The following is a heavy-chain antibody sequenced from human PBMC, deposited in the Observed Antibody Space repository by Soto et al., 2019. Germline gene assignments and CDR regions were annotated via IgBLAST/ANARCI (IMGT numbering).Heavy chain of an antibody. CDR2: ISGSGGST. V-gene: IGHV3-23*01. CDR1: GFTFSSYA. J-gene: IGHJ4*02. CDR3: AKVSGYSYGYYFDY. D-gene: IGHD5-18*01. Sequence: GGSLRLSCAASGFTFSSYAMSWVRQAPGKGLEWVSGISGSGGSTYYADSVKGRFTIPRDNSKNTLYLQMSSLRAEDTAVYYCAKVSGYSYGYYFDYWGQGTLVTVSS.